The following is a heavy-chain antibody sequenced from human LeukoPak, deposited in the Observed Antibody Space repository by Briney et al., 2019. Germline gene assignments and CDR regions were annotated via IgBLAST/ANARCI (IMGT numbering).Heavy chain of an antibody. V-gene: IGHV1-8*01. CDR1: GYTFTSYD. CDR2: MNPNSGNT. D-gene: IGHD6-13*01. J-gene: IGHJ4*02. CDR3: ARGQLGGYSSSWEFDY. Sequence: ASVKVSCKASGYTFTSYDINWVRQATGQGLEWTGWMNPNSGNTGCAQKFQGRVTMTRNTSISTAYMELSSLRSEDTAVYYCARGQLGGYSSSWEFDYWGQGTLVTVSS.